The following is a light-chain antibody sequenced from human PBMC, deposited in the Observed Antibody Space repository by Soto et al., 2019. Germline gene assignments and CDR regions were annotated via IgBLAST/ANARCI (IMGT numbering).Light chain of an antibody. V-gene: IGLV2-18*02. CDR3: SSFTSSSTYV. CDR2: DVS. J-gene: IGLJ1*01. Sequence: QSVLTQPPSVSGSPGQSVTISCTGTSSDVGSYNRVSWYQQPPGTAPKLMIYDVSNRPSGVPDRFSGSKFGNTASLTISGLQAEDEADYYCSSFTSSSTYVFGTGTKLTVL. CDR1: SSDVGSYNR.